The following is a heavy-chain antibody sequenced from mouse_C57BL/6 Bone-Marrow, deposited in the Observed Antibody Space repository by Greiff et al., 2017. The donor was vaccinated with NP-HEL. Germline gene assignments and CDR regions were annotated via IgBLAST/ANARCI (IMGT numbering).Heavy chain of an antibody. CDR3: ARDHYYYLYYAMDY. J-gene: IGHJ4*01. V-gene: IGHV5-4*01. CDR2: ISDGGSYT. Sequence: EVKLVESGGGLVKPGGSLKLSCAASGFTFSSYAMSWVRQTPEKRLEWVATISDGGSYTYYPDNVKGRFTISRDNAKNNLYLQMSHLKSEDTAMYYGARDHYYYLYYAMDYWGQGTSVTVSS. CDR1: GFTFSSYA. D-gene: IGHD2-1*01.